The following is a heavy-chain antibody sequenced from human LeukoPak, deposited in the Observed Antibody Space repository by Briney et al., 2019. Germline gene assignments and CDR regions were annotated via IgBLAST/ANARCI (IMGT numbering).Heavy chain of an antibody. CDR2: INSRNTI. V-gene: IGHV3-48*03. CDR1: GFTFSTSE. J-gene: IGHJ6*02. Sequence: GGSLRLSCAASGFTFSTSELNWVRQAPGTGLEWLAFINSRNTIYYADSVRGRFTISRDNAKNSLYLQMNSLTVEDTAVYYCVSGVAMDVWGQGTTVTVSS. D-gene: IGHD3-10*01. CDR3: VSGVAMDV.